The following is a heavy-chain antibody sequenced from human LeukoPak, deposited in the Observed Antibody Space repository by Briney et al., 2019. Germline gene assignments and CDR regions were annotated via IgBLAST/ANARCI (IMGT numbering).Heavy chain of an antibody. D-gene: IGHD7-27*01. J-gene: IGHJ4*02. Sequence: SETLSLTCAVSGGSISSGSYSWGWIRQPPGRGLEWIGYIYPRGSTYYNPSLKSRVILSLDKSANQFSLNLSPVTAADTAVYYCARFSPRAMGNYLDFWGQGTLVTVSS. CDR3: ARFSPRAMGNYLDF. CDR1: GGSISSGSYS. CDR2: IYPRGST. V-gene: IGHV4-30-2*01.